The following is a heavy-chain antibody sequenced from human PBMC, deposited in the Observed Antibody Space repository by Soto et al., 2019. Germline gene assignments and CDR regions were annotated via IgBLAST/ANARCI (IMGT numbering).Heavy chain of an antibody. D-gene: IGHD3-22*01. CDR2: ISAYNGNT. Sequence: QVQLVQSGAEVKKPGASVKVSCKASGYTFTSYGISWVRQAPGQGLEWMGWISAYNGNTNYAQKLQGRVTMTTDTSTSTAYMELRSVRSDDTGVYYCARDSNYYVSSGYRGYWGQGTLVTVSS. V-gene: IGHV1-18*01. CDR3: ARDSNYYVSSGYRGY. J-gene: IGHJ4*02. CDR1: GYTFTSYG.